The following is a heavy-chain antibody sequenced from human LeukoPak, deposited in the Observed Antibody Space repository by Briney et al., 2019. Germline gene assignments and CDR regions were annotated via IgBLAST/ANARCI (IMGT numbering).Heavy chain of an antibody. J-gene: IGHJ6*03. CDR3: ARDLYSSSWYGSRNYMDV. V-gene: IGHV3-23*01. D-gene: IGHD6-13*01. CDR1: GFTFSNYA. Sequence: GGSLRLSCAASGFTFSNYAMSWVRQAPGKGLEWVSVISGSGGTTYSADSVKGRFTISRDNSKNTLYLQMNSLRAEDTAVYYCARDLYSSSWYGSRNYMDVWGKGTTVTVSS. CDR2: ISGSGGTT.